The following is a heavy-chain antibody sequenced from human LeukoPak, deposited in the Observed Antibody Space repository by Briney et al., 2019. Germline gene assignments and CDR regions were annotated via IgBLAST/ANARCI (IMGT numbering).Heavy chain of an antibody. CDR2: IWYDGSNK. Sequence: GRSLRLSCAASGFTFSSYGMHWVRQAPGKGLEWVAVIWYDGSNKYYADSVKGRFTISRDNSKNTLYLQMNSLRAEDTAVYYCASYYDSSGYYRFDYWGQGTLVTASS. CDR1: GFTFSSYG. J-gene: IGHJ4*02. CDR3: ASYYDSSGYYRFDY. D-gene: IGHD3-22*01. V-gene: IGHV3-33*01.